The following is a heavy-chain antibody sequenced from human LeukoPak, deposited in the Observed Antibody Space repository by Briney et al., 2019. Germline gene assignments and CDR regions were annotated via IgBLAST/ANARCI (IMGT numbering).Heavy chain of an antibody. V-gene: IGHV4-59*08. CDR2: IYYSGST. D-gene: IGHD3-22*01. CDR1: GGSISSYY. Sequence: SETLSLTCTVAGGSISSYYWSWIRQPPGKGLEWIGYIYYSGSTNYNPSLKSRVTISVDTSKNQFSLKLSSVTAADTAVYYCARRRVGMIAPSGAFDIWGQGTMVTVSS. J-gene: IGHJ3*02. CDR3: ARRRVGMIAPSGAFDI.